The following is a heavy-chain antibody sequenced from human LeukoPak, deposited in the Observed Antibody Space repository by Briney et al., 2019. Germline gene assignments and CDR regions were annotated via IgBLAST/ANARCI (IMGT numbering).Heavy chain of an antibody. Sequence: GGSPRLSCAASGFTFTTYAMSRVRQAPGKGLEWVSGISNSGGSTYYADSVKGRFTISRDNSKNTLYLQMNSLRAEDTAVYYCAEYYYYDSSGYQQYYFDYWGQGTLVTVSP. CDR1: GFTFTTYA. CDR2: ISNSGGST. V-gene: IGHV3-23*01. J-gene: IGHJ4*02. CDR3: AEYYYYDSSGYQQYYFDY. D-gene: IGHD3-22*01.